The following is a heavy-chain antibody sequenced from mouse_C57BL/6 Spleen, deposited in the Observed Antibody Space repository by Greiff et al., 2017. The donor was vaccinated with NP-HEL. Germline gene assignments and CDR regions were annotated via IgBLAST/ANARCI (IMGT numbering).Heavy chain of an antibody. V-gene: IGHV1-52*01. J-gene: IGHJ2*01. CDR3: ARELVSDFDC. D-gene: IGHD4-1*01. Sequence: VQLLQPGAELVRPGSSVKLSCKASGYTFTSYWMHWVKQRPIQGLEWIGNIDPSDSETHYNQKFQDKATLTEDKSSSTAYMQLSSRTSEDSAVYNCARELVSDFDCWGQGTTLTVSS. CDR1: GYTFTSYW. CDR2: IDPSDSET.